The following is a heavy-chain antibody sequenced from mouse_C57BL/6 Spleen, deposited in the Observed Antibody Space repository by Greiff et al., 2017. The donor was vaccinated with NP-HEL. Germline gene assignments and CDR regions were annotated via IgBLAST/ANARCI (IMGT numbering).Heavy chain of an antibody. D-gene: IGHD2-4*01. CDR1: GYAFSSSW. V-gene: IGHV1-82*01. J-gene: IGHJ3*01. CDR2: IYPGDGDT. Sequence: QVQLKESGPELVKPGASVKISCKASGYAFSSSWMNWVKQRPGKGLEWIGRIYPGDGDTNYNGKFKGKATLTADKSSSTAYMQLSSLTSEDSAVYFCAGGGIYYDYDGASWFAYWGQGTLVTVSA. CDR3: AGGGIYYDYDGASWFAY.